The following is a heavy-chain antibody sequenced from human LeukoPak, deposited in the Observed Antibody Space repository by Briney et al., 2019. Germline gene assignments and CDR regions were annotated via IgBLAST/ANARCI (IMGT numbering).Heavy chain of an antibody. D-gene: IGHD6-13*01. CDR1: GGSFSGYY. CDR3: ARGREAADC. Sequence: PSETLSLTCAVYGGSFSGYYWSWIRQPPGKGLEWIGEINHSGGTNYNPSLKSRVTISVDTSKNQFSLKLSSVTAADTGVYYCARGREAADCWGQGTLVTVSS. J-gene: IGHJ4*02. V-gene: IGHV4-34*01. CDR2: INHSGGT.